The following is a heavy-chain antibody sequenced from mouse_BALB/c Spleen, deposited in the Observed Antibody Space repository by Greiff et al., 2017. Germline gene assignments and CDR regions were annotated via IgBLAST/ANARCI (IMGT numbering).Heavy chain of an antibody. Sequence: EVQVVESGGGLVKPGGSLKLSCAASGFTFSSYAMSWVRQTPEKRLEWVASISSGGSTYYPDSVKGRFTISRDNARNILYLQMSSLRSEDTAMYYCARAPYYYGSSYAMDYWGQGTSVTVSS. CDR2: ISSGGST. CDR3: ARAPYYYGSSYAMDY. J-gene: IGHJ4*01. V-gene: IGHV5-6-5*01. D-gene: IGHD1-1*01. CDR1: GFTFSSYA.